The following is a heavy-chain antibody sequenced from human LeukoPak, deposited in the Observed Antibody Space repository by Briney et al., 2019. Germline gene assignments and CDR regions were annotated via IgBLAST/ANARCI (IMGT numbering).Heavy chain of an antibody. CDR3: ARERSAYSSGWYSAFDI. CDR2: IIPIFGTA. Sequence: VASVKVSCKASGGTCSSYAISWVRQAPGQGLEWMGGIIPIFGTANYAQKFQGRVTITTDESTSTAYMELSSLRSEDTAVYYCARERSAYSSGWYSAFDIWGQGTMVTVSS. V-gene: IGHV1-69*05. CDR1: GGTCSSYA. D-gene: IGHD6-19*01. J-gene: IGHJ3*02.